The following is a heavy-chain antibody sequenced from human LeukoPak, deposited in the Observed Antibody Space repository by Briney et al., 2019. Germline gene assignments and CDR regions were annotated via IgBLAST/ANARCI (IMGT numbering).Heavy chain of an antibody. Sequence: SETLSLTCTVSGGSISSSSYYWGWLRQPPGKGLEWIGSIYYSGNTYYCPSLKSLVTISVDTSKNQLSLRLSSVTAADTAVYYCARQSKEIILITDCQHWGQGTLVTVSS. CDR1: GGSISSSSYY. V-gene: IGHV4-39*01. J-gene: IGHJ1*01. D-gene: IGHD2/OR15-2a*01. CDR3: ARQSKEIILITDCQH. CDR2: IYYSGNT.